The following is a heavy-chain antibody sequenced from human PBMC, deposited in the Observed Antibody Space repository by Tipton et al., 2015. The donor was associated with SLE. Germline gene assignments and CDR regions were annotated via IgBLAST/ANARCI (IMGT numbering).Heavy chain of an antibody. V-gene: IGHV3-30*18. CDR1: GFTFSSYA. CDR2: IWYDGSNK. Sequence: QVQLVQSGGGVVQPGRSLRLSCAASGFTFSSYAMHWVRQAPGKGLEWVGVIWYDGSNKYYADSVRGRFTISRDNSKNTLYLQMNSLSADDTAMYYCAKEKDLIAAGYFDYWGQGTLVTVSS. CDR3: AKEKDLIAAGYFDY. J-gene: IGHJ4*02. D-gene: IGHD6-13*01.